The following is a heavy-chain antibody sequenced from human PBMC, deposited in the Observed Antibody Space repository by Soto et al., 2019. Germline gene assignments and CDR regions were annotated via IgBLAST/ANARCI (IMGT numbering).Heavy chain of an antibody. CDR1: GFTFSNHY. Sequence: EVQLVESGGGLVQPGGSLRLSCEASGFTFSNHYMSWVRQAPGKGLEWVANIKQDGSWEFYVDSVKGRLTISRDNDKNSVHLQMDSVRVADTAVYYCARAAKILQAVASDDASDVWGQGTMVTVSS. D-gene: IGHD3-10*01. CDR3: ARAAKILQAVASDDASDV. V-gene: IGHV3-7*01. J-gene: IGHJ3*01. CDR2: IKQDGSWE.